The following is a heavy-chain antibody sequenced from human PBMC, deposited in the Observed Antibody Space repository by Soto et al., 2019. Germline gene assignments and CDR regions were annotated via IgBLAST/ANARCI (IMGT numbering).Heavy chain of an antibody. CDR2: IRSKAFDETT. V-gene: IGHV3-49*03. D-gene: IGHD6-19*01. CDR3: TRLPAGGWYVAGY. CDR1: GFTFGDYA. Sequence: PGGSLRLSCTASGFTFGDYAMSWFLQAPGKGLEWVGLIRSKAFDETTEYAPSVKGRFTISRDDSKSIAFLQMNNPKTEDTAVYYCTRLPAGGWYVAGYWGQGTLVTVSS. J-gene: IGHJ4*02.